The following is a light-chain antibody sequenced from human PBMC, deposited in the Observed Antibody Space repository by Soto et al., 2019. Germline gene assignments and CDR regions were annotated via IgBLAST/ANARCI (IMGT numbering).Light chain of an antibody. J-gene: IGKJ2*01. CDR2: VAS. V-gene: IGKV1-39*01. Sequence: DIQMTQSPSSLSASAGDRVTITCRASQSIARYLYWFQQKPGKAPNLLIYVASNLQSGVPSRFSGSGSGTDFTLTINNLRPEDFATYYCQQTYTFPRTFGQGTKLQIK. CDR3: QQTYTFPRT. CDR1: QSIARY.